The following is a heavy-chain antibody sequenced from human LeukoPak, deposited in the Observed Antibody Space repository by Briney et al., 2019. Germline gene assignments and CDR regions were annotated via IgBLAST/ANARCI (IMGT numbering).Heavy chain of an antibody. J-gene: IGHJ5*02. D-gene: IGHD6-19*01. CDR1: GGSFSGYY. Sequence: KPSETLSLTCAVYGGSFSGYYWSWIRQPPGKGLEWIGEINHSESTNYNPSLKSRVTISVDTSKNQFSLKLSSVTAADTAVYYCARRLGSGWYHWGQGTLVTVSS. V-gene: IGHV4-34*01. CDR3: ARRLGSGWYH. CDR2: INHSEST.